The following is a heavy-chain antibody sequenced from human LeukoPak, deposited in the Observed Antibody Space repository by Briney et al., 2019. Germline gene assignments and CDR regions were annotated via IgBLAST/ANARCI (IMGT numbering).Heavy chain of an antibody. Sequence: GGSLRLSCAASGFTFSNAWMSWVRQAPGKGLEWVGRIKSKTDGGTTDYAAPVKGRFTISRDDSKNTMYLQMNSLKTEDTAVYYCTTAFEYSSSWYAFDIWGQGTMVTVSS. V-gene: IGHV3-15*01. CDR2: IKSKTDGGTT. D-gene: IGHD6-13*01. J-gene: IGHJ3*02. CDR3: TTAFEYSSSWYAFDI. CDR1: GFTFSNAW.